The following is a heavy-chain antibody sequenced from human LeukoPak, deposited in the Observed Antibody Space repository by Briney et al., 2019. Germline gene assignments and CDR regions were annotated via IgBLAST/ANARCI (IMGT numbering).Heavy chain of an antibody. CDR3: ARSMERIAVVGTSLYFDY. Sequence: PGGSLRLSCAASGFTFSSYAMHWVRQAPGKGLEWVAVISYDGSNKYYADSVKGRFTISRDNSKNTLYLQMNSLRAEDTAVYYCARSMERIAVVGTSLYFDYWGQGTLVTVSS. CDR1: GFTFSSYA. D-gene: IGHD6-19*01. CDR2: ISYDGSNK. V-gene: IGHV3-30-3*01. J-gene: IGHJ4*02.